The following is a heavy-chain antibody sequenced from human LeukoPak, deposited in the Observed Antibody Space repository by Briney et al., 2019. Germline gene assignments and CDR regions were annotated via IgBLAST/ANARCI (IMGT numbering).Heavy chain of an antibody. J-gene: IGHJ4*02. CDR1: GGTFSSYA. CDR3: ARGPYGDHSVWYFDY. Sequence: ASVKVSCKASGGTFSSYAISWVRQAPGQGLEWMGGIIPIFGTANYAQKFQGRVTITADESTSTAYMELSSLRSEDTAVYYCARGPYGDHSVWYFDYWGQGTLVTVSS. CDR2: IIPIFGTA. D-gene: IGHD4-17*01. V-gene: IGHV1-69*13.